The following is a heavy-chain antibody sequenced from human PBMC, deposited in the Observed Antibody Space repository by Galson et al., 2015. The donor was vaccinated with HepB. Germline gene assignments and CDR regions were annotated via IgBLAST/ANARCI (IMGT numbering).Heavy chain of an antibody. CDR2: IRYDGSNK. D-gene: IGHD6-19*01. V-gene: IGHV3-30*02. J-gene: IGHJ4*02. CDR3: TKHHLAVAGTGRGRGDY. CDR1: GFTFSSYG. Sequence: LRLSCAASGFTFSSYGVHWVRQAPGKGLEWVAFIRYDGSNKYYADSVKGRFTISRDNSKNTLYLQMNSLRAEDTAVYYCTKHHLAVAGTGRGRGDYWGQGTLVTVSS.